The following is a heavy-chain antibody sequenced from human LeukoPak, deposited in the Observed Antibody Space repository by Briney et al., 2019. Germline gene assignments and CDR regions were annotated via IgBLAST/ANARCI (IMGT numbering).Heavy chain of an antibody. D-gene: IGHD3-22*01. CDR2: IYYSGST. J-gene: IGHJ4*02. V-gene: IGHV4-59*08. CDR3: ARQDSSGYYYDY. Sequence: PSETLSLTCTVSGGSISSYYWSWIRQPPGKGLEWIGYIYYSGSTNYNPSLKSRVTISVDTSKNQFSLKLSSVTAADTAVYYCARQDSSGYYYDYWGQGTLVTVSS. CDR1: GGSISSYY.